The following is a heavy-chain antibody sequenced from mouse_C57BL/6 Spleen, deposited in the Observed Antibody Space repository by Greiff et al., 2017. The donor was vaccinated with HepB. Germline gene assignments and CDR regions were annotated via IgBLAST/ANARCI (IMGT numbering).Heavy chain of an antibody. CDR2: INPNNGGT. J-gene: IGHJ1*03. CDR1: GYTFTDYY. Sequence: EVQLQQSGPELVKPGASVKISCKASGYTFTDYYMNWVKQSHGKSLEWIGDINPNNGGTSYNQKFKGKATLTVDKSSSTAYMELRSLTSEDSAVYYCARYPYGSSWYFDVWGTGTTVTVSS. D-gene: IGHD1-1*01. CDR3: ARYPYGSSWYFDV. V-gene: IGHV1-26*01.